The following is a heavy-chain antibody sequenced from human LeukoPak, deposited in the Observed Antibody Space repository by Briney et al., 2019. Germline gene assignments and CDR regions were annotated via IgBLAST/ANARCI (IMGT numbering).Heavy chain of an antibody. CDR3: AREEVDYYDSSGYPDY. CDR2: IIPILGIT. CDR1: GGTFSSYG. V-gene: IGHV1-69*04. J-gene: IGHJ4*02. Sequence: ASVKVSCKASGGTFSSYGISWVRQAPGQGLEWMGRIIPILGITNYAQKFPGRVTITADKSTSTAYMELSSLRSEDTAVYYCAREEVDYYDSSGYPDYWGQGTLVTVPS. D-gene: IGHD3-22*01.